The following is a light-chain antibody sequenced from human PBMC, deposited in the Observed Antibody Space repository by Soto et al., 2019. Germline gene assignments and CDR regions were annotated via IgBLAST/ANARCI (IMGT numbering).Light chain of an antibody. J-gene: IGKJ2*01. V-gene: IGKV3-20*01. Sequence: EIVLTQSPGTLSLSPGERATLSCRASQSVSSSYLAWYQQKPGQAPRLLIYGASSRATGIPDRFSGSGSGIDFTLTISSFEPEDFAVYYCQQYGSSLYTFGQATKLEIK. CDR1: QSVSSSY. CDR2: GAS. CDR3: QQYGSSLYT.